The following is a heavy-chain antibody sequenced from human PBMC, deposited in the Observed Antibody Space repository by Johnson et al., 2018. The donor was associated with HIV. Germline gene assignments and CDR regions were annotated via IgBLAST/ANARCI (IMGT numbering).Heavy chain of an antibody. J-gene: IGHJ3*02. V-gene: IGHV3-30*02. CDR2: IRYDGSNK. CDR1: GFTFSSYG. D-gene: IGHD6-13*01. CDR3: AKDWSRIAAAQFDI. Sequence: QVQLVESGGGVVQPGGSLRLSCAASGFTFSSYGMHWVRQAPGKGLEWVAFIRYDGSNKYYADSVKRRFTISRDNSKNTLYLQMNSLRAEDTSVYYCAKDWSRIAAAQFDIWGQGTMVTVSS.